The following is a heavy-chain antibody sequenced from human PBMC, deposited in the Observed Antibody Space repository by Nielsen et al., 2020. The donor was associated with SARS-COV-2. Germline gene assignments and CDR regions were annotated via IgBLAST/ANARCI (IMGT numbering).Heavy chain of an antibody. Sequence: GGSLRLSCAASGFTVSSNYMSWVRQAPGKGLEWVSVIYSGGSTYYADSVKGRFTISRDNAKNSLYLQMNSLRAEDTAVYYCARDGHYYGSGSYYSETYFDYWGQGTLVTVSS. D-gene: IGHD3-10*01. CDR2: IYSGGST. CDR3: ARDGHYYGSGSYYSETYFDY. CDR1: GFTVSSNY. J-gene: IGHJ4*02. V-gene: IGHV3-66*01.